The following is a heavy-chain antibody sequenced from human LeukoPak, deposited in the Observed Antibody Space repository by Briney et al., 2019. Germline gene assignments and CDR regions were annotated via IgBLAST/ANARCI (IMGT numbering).Heavy chain of an antibody. V-gene: IGHV4-31*03. CDR1: GGSISSGGYY. J-gene: IGHJ4*02. CDR3: ARDTRWLFDY. D-gene: IGHD5-18*01. Sequence: KSSQTLSLTCTVSGGSISSGGYYWSWIRQHPGKGLEWIGYIYYSGSTYYNPSLKSRVTISVDTSKNQFSLKLSSVTAADTAVYYCARDTRWLFDYWGQGTLVTVSS. CDR2: IYYSGST.